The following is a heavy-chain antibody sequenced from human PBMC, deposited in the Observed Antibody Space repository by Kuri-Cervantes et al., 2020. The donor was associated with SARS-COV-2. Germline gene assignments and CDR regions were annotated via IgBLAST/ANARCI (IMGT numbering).Heavy chain of an antibody. Sequence: GGSLRLSCAASGFTFSSYAMSWVRQAPGKGLEWVSAISGSGGSTYYADSVKGRFTISRDNAKNTLYLQMNSLRAEDTAVYYCARPLMAGPHHFDFWGQGTLVTVSS. J-gene: IGHJ4*02. CDR2: ISGSGGST. CDR1: GFTFSSYA. V-gene: IGHV3-23*01. CDR3: ARPLMAGPHHFDF. D-gene: IGHD6-19*01.